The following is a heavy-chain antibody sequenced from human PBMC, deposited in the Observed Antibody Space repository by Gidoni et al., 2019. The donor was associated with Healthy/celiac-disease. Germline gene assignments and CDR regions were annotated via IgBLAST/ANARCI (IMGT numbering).Heavy chain of an antibody. CDR3: AKDIGESNGAFDI. J-gene: IGHJ3*02. D-gene: IGHD2-8*01. Sequence: EVQLVESGGGLVQPGRSLRLSCAASGFTFDDYAMHWVRQAPGKGLEWVSGISWNSGSIGYADSVKGRFTISRDNAKNSLYLQMNSLRAEDTALYYCAKDIGESNGAFDIWGQGTMVTVSS. CDR2: ISWNSGSI. V-gene: IGHV3-9*01. CDR1: GFTFDDYA.